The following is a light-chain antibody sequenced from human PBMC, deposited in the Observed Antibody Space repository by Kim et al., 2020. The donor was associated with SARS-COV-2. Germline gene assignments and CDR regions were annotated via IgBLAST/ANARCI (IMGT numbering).Light chain of an antibody. Sequence: SSELTQDPAVSVALGQTVTITCQGDSLRAYYASWYQRKPGQAPVLVIYAKNNRPSGIPDRFSGSSSENTASLTITGAQAEDEADYYCNSRDSTGNHWVFGGGTQLTV. CDR3: NSRDSTGNHWV. CDR2: AKN. J-gene: IGLJ3*02. V-gene: IGLV3-19*01. CDR1: SLRAYY.